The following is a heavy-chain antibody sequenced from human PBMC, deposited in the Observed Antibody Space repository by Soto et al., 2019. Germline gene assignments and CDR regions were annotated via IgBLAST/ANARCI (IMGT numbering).Heavy chain of an antibody. V-gene: IGHV4-39*01. Sequence: SETLSLTCTVTGGSIYRSGYYWGWIRQPPGRGLEWIGNIDYNGVTYSNPSLKSRVTISRDTSKNQFSLKLTSVTAADTALYYCGKVLVGATGHTDSDSWGPGTLVTVSS. CDR1: GGSIYRSGYY. CDR2: IDYNGVT. D-gene: IGHD2-15*01. J-gene: IGHJ4*02. CDR3: GKVLVGATGHTDSDS.